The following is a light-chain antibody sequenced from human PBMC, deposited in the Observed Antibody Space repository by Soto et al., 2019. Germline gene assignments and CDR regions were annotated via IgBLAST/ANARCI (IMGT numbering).Light chain of an antibody. CDR1: QSVSSSY. CDR2: GAS. Sequence: EIELTQSPGTLSLSPGDRATLSCRASQSVSSSYLAWYQQKPGQAPRLLIYGASSRATGIPDRFSGSGSGTDFTLTISRLEPEDFAVYYCQQYDSAPKTFGQGTKVDI. CDR3: QQYDSAPKT. J-gene: IGKJ1*01. V-gene: IGKV3-20*01.